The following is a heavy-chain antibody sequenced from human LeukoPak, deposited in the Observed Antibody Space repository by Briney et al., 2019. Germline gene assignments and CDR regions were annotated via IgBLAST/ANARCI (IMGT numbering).Heavy chain of an antibody. V-gene: IGHV3-43*02. D-gene: IGHD3-3*01. CDR2: ITGDGGTT. Sequence: PGGSLRLSCEASGFTFGDYTMHWFRQPPGRGLQWVSLITGDGGTTSYAGSVKGRFTISRDNSKNSLYLHMNSLRNEDTALYYCAKGHFGAGHYWGQGTLVTVSS. J-gene: IGHJ4*02. CDR3: AKGHFGAGHY. CDR1: GFTFGDYT.